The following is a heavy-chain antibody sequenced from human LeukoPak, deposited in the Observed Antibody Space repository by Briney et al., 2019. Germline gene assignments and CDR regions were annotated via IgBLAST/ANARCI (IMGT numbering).Heavy chain of an antibody. D-gene: IGHD3-10*01. J-gene: IGHJ4*02. V-gene: IGHV4-38-2*02. CDR3: ARGGDYGSGSYYLGGDY. Sequence: SETLSLTCTVSGYSISSDYYWGWIRQPPGKGLGWIGSIYHSGSTYYNPSLKSRVTISVDTSKNQFSLKLSSVTAADTAVYYCARGGDYGSGSYYLGGDYWGQGTLVTVSS. CDR1: GYSISSDYY. CDR2: IYHSGST.